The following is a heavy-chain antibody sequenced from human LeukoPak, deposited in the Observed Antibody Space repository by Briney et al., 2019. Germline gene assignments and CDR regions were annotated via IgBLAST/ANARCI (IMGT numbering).Heavy chain of an antibody. CDR2: IYASGTT. D-gene: IGHD3-10*01. J-gene: IGHJ4*02. V-gene: IGHV4-4*09. CDR3: EGRGF. CDR1: GGSISSNC. Sequence: SETLSLTCTVSGGSISSNCWSWIRQPPGKGLEWIGCIYASGTTNYNPSLKGRLTISVDTSNSQFSLTVRSVTAADTAVYYGEGRGFWGQGTLVTVSS.